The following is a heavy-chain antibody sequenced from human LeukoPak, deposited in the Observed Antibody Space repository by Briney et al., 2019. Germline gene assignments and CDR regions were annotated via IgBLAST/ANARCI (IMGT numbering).Heavy chain of an antibody. J-gene: IGHJ6*02. D-gene: IGHD3-3*01. CDR3: ARGRNDFWSGYPYYYYGMDV. V-gene: IGHV4-39*01. CDR2: IYYSGST. Sequence: KTSETLSLTCTVSGGSISSSNYYWGWIRQPPGKGLEWIGSIYYSGSTYYNPSLKSRVTISVDTSKNQFSLKLSSVTAADTAVYYCARGRNDFWSGYPYYYYGMDVWGQGTTVTVSS. CDR1: GGSISSSNYY.